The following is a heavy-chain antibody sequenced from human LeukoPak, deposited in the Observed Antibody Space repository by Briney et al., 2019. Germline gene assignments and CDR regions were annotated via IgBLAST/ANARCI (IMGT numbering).Heavy chain of an antibody. V-gene: IGHV1-18*01. CDR1: GYTFTSYG. D-gene: IGHD3-3*01. CDR3: ARENSHTYYDFWSGWNWFDP. Sequence: GASVKVSCKASGYTFTSYGISWVQQAPGQGLEWMGWISAYNGNTNYAQKLQGRVTMTTDISTSTAYMELRSLRSDDTAVYYCARENSHTYYDFWSGWNWFDPWGQGTLVTVSS. J-gene: IGHJ5*02. CDR2: ISAYNGNT.